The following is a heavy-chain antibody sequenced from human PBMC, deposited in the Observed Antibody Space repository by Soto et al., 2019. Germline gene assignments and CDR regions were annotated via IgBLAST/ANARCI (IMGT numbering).Heavy chain of an antibody. Sequence: GGSLRLSCAASGFTFSSYAMHWVRQAPGKGLEWVAVISYDGSNKYYADSVKGRFTISRDNSKNTLYLQMNSLRAEDTAAYYCARTMVRGVIIVGSDYWGQGTLVTVSS. D-gene: IGHD3-10*01. J-gene: IGHJ4*02. CDR2: ISYDGSNK. CDR3: ARTMVRGVIIVGSDY. CDR1: GFTFSSYA. V-gene: IGHV3-30-3*01.